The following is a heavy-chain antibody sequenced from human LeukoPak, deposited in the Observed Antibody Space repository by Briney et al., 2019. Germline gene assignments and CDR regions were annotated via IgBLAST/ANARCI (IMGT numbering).Heavy chain of an antibody. CDR1: GFTFSDYY. CDR3: ARDSAGNQYSSGNFDL. D-gene: IGHD3-10*01. V-gene: IGHV3-53*01. CDR2: LYAGGES. J-gene: IGHJ4*02. Sequence: GGSLRLSCSASGFTFSDYYMSWIRQAPGKGLEWVSVLYAGGESYYADPVLGRFTISRDNSNNTVFLEMNSLTADDTAVYFCARDSAGNQYSSGNFDLWGQGTLVTVSS.